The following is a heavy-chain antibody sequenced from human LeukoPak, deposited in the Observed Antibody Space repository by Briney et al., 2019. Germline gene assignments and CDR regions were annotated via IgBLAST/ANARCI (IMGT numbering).Heavy chain of an antibody. Sequence: GESLKIPCRGSGYKFSNYWIGWVRQMPGKGLEGIGIIYPGYSDTKYSPSFQAQGTISVDKSITTAYLQWSSLNASDTAMYYCARTLAAPKAEFEAWGQGTLVTVSP. CDR1: GYKFSNYW. J-gene: IGHJ4*02. V-gene: IGHV5-51*01. D-gene: IGHD2-15*01. CDR3: ARTLAAPKAEFEA. CDR2: IYPGYSDT.